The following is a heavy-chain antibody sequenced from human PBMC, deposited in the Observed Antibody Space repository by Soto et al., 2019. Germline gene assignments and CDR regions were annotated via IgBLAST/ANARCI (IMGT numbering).Heavy chain of an antibody. CDR3: ARLRGKLLWFGELFDY. V-gene: IGHV4-34*01. CDR1: GGSFSGYY. J-gene: IGHJ4*02. CDR2: INHSGST. Sequence: VQLQQRGAGLLKPSETLSLTCAVYGGSFSGYYWSWIRQPPGKGLEWIGEINHSGSTNYNPSLKTRVTISVDTSKNQCSLKLSSVTAADTAVYYCARLRGKLLWFGELFDYWGQGTLVTVSS. D-gene: IGHD3-10*01.